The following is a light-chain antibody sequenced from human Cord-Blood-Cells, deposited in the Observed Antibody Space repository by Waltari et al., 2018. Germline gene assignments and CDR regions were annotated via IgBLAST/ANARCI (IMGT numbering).Light chain of an antibody. CDR1: SSDVGGYNH. J-gene: IGLJ2*01. CDR2: DVS. V-gene: IGLV2-14*01. CDR3: SSYTSSPV. Sequence: QSALTQPASVSGSPGQSITISCTGTSSDVGGYNHVSWYQQHPGKAPKLMIYDVSKRPSGVSNRFSGSKSGNTASLTISGLQAEDEADYYCSSYTSSPVFGGGTKLTVL.